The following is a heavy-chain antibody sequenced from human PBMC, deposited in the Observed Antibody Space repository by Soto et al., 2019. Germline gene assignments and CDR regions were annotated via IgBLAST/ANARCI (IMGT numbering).Heavy chain of an antibody. CDR3: ARGPWDDSSTYRIDY. CDR1: GYTFTNYD. CDR2: MNCNSGNT. D-gene: IGHD3-22*01. J-gene: IGHJ4*02. Sequence: VQLVQSGAEVKKPGASVRVSCKASGYTFTNYDINWVRQAPGQGLEWMGWMNCNSGNTGYAQKFQGRVTMTRNTSVTTAYIDLSSLRSEDTAVYYCARGPWDDSSTYRIDYWGQGTLVTVSS. V-gene: IGHV1-8*01.